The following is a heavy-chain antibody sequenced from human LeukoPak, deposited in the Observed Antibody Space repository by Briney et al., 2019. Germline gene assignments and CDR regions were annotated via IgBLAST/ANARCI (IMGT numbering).Heavy chain of an antibody. D-gene: IGHD3-10*01. V-gene: IGHV1-18*01. CDR2: ISAYNGNT. CDR3: ARVYYYGSGSYYMFYYYYYMDV. Sequence: ASVKVSCKASGYTFTSYGISWVRQAPGQGLEWMGWISAYNGNTNYAQKLQGRVTMTTDTSTSTAYMELRSLRSDDTAVYYCARVYYYGSGSYYMFYYYYYMDVWGKGTTVTVSS. J-gene: IGHJ6*03. CDR1: GYTFTSYG.